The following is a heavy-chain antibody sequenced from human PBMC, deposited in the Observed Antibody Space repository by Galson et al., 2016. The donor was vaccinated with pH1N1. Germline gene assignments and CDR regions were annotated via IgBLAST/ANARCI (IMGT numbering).Heavy chain of an antibody. V-gene: IGHV3-74*01. Sequence: SLRLSCAASGFTFSSFWMHWVRQVPGEGLVWVSRISPEGSSISYADSVKGRFTISRDNARNTLYLEMNSLRAEDTALYYCARVRLIMPGDPTGYFDFWGQGALVTVSS. CDR1: GFTFSSFW. CDR2: ISPEGSSI. J-gene: IGHJ4*02. CDR3: ARVRLIMPGDPTGYFDF. D-gene: IGHD7-27*01.